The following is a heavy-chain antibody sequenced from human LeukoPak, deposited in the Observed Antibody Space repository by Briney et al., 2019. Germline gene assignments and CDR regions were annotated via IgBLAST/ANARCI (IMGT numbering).Heavy chain of an antibody. V-gene: IGHV3-23*01. Sequence: GRSLRLSCVVSGFTFSTYGMHWVRQAPGKGLEWVSSISGSAGSTYYADSVKGRFTVSRDNSKNTLSLQMNSLGADDTAVYYCARDGEPRYWGSGYYYGMDVWGQGATVTVSS. J-gene: IGHJ6*02. CDR1: GFTFSTYG. D-gene: IGHD7-27*01. CDR2: ISGSAGST. CDR3: ARDGEPRYWGSGYYYGMDV.